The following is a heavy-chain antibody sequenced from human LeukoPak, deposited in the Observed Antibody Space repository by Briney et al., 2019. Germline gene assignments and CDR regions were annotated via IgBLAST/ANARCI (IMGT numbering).Heavy chain of an antibody. J-gene: IGHJ3*02. CDR2: IYYSGST. CDR3: ASQNLVGAAFGI. CDR1: GGSISSSSYY. V-gene: IGHV4-39*07. D-gene: IGHD1-26*01. Sequence: PSETLSLTCTVSGGSISSSSYYWGWIRQPPGRGLEWIVSIYYSGSTYDNPSLKSRVTISVDTSKNQFSLKLSSVTAADTAVYYCASQNLVGAAFGIWGQGTMVTVSS.